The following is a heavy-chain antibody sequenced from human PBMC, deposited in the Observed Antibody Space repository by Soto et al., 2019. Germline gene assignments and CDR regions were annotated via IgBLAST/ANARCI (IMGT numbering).Heavy chain of an antibody. CDR3: GREPYISGHYSGGCDV. CDR1: GFTFSSYV. D-gene: IGHD3-22*01. CDR2: VSHDGKTE. J-gene: IGHJ3*01. V-gene: IGHV3-30*04. Sequence: QVQLVESGGGVVQPGRSLRLSCAASGFTFSSYVMHWVRQAPGKGLEWVAVVSHDGKTEYHAASVKGRFTISRDTSANILSLQMNSLRDEDTAVYYCGREPYISGHYSGGCDVWGQGTMVTVSS.